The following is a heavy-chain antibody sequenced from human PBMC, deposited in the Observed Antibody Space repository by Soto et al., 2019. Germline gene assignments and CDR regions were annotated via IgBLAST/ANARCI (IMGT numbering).Heavy chain of an antibody. V-gene: IGHV1-69*13. CDR3: ARDRGPSSGYYPYWFDP. CDR2: IIPIFGTA. D-gene: IGHD3-22*01. J-gene: IGHJ5*02. CDR1: GYTFTSYG. Sequence: ASVKVSCKTSGYTFTSYGISWVRQAPGQGLEWMGGIIPIFGTANYAQKFQGRVTITADESTSTAYMELSSLRSEDTAVYYCARDRGPSSGYYPYWFDPWGQGTLVTVSS.